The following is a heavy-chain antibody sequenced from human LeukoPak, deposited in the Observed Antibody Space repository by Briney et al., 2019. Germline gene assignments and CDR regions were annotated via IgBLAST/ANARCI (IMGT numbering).Heavy chain of an antibody. J-gene: IGHJ4*02. CDR1: GGSINSGDYY. D-gene: IGHD6-13*01. Sequence: SQTLSLTCTVSGGSINSGDYYWTWIRQPPGKGLEWVGYIFGGGSTYYNSSLKSRVIISVDMSQNQFSLKLSSVTAADTAVYYCAKGIAAAGTDYWGQGTLVTVSS. CDR3: AKGIAAAGTDY. V-gene: IGHV4-31*03. CDR2: IFGGGST.